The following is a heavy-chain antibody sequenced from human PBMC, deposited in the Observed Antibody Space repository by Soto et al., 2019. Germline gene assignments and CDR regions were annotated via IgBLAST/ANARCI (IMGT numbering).Heavy chain of an antibody. V-gene: IGHV4-34*01. D-gene: IGHD3-10*01. CDR3: ARGLYGSGSYYIDP. J-gene: IGHJ5*02. Sequence: SETLSLTCAVYGGSFSGYYWSWIRQPPGKGLEWIGEINHSGSTNYNPSLKSRVTISVDTSKNQFSLKLSSVTAADTAVYYCARGLYGSGSYYIDPWGQGTLVTVSS. CDR2: INHSGST. CDR1: GGSFSGYY.